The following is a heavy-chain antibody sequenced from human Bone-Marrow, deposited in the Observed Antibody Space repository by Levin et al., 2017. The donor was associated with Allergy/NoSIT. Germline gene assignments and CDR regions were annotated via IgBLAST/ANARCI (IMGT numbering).Heavy chain of an antibody. CDR1: GYTFTSYD. D-gene: IGHD2-2*01. CDR3: ARRPGLSFRRPAAHNWFDP. J-gene: IGHJ5*02. CDR2: MNPNSGNT. Sequence: GESLKISCKASGYTFTSYDINWVRQATGQGLEWMGWMNPNSGNTGYAQKFQGRVTMTRNTSISTAYMELSSLRSEDTAVYYCARRPGLSFRRPAAHNWFDPWGQGTLVTVSS. V-gene: IGHV1-8*01.